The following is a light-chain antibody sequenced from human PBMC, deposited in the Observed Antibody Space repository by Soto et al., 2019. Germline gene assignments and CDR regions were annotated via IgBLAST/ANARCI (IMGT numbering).Light chain of an antibody. V-gene: IGKV3-15*01. J-gene: IGKJ4*01. CDR2: DAS. CDR1: ESVGIN. Sequence: EIVMTQSPVTLSVSPGERATLSCRASESVGINLAWYQQKPGQPPRLLIYDASMRETGVPPRFSGSGSGTDFTLTISCLQSEDFATYYCQQYYSYPAFGGGTKVDIK. CDR3: QQYYSYPA.